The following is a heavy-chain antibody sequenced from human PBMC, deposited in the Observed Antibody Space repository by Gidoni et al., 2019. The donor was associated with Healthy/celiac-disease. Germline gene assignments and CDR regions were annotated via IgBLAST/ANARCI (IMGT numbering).Heavy chain of an antibody. D-gene: IGHD5-12*01. V-gene: IGHV4-39*01. CDR1: GGSISSSSYY. CDR2: IYYSGST. Sequence: QLQLQESGPGLVKPSETLSLTCTVSGGSISSSSYYWGWIRQPPGKGLEWIGSIYYSGSTYYNPSLKSRVTISVDTSKNQFSLKLRSVTAADTAVYYCARLEEVMATITGWYIDLWGRGTLVTVSS. CDR3: ARLEEVMATITGWYIDL. J-gene: IGHJ2*01.